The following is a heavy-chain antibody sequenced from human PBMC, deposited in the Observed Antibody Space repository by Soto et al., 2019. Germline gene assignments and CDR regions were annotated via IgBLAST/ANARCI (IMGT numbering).Heavy chain of an antibody. CDR1: GGSISSGDYY. J-gene: IGHJ4*02. V-gene: IGHV4-30-4*01. CDR2: IYYSGST. CDR3: ARARDRWLQLWYFDY. Sequence: QVQLQESGPGLVKPSQTLSLTCTVSGGSISSGDYYWSWIRQPPGKGLEWIGYIYYSGSTYYNPSLKSRVTISVDTSKNQFSLKLSSVTAADTAVYYCARARDRWLQLWYFDYWGQGTLVTVSS. D-gene: IGHD5-12*01.